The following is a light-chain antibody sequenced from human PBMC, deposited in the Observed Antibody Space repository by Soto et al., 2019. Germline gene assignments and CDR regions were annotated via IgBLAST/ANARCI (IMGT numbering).Light chain of an antibody. V-gene: IGLV2-14*01. CDR1: SSDVGGYNY. Sequence: QSALTQPASVSGSPGQSITISCTGTSSDVGGYNYVSWYQQHPGKAPQLMISEVTNRPSGVSNRFSGSKSGNTASLTIAGLQAEDESDYCCNSYTTGSRLVVVFGGGTKLTVL. J-gene: IGLJ3*02. CDR2: EVT. CDR3: NSYTTGSRLVVV.